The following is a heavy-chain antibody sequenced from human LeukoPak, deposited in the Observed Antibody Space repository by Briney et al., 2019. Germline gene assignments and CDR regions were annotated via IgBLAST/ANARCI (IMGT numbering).Heavy chain of an antibody. J-gene: IGHJ4*02. CDR1: GFTFSDYS. Sequence: GGSLRLSCAASGFTFSDYSMNWVRQAPGKGLEWISYIGIDSGNTNYADSVKGRFTISGDKAKNSLYLQMNSLRVEDTAVYYCARDYKYAFDNWGQGTLVTVFS. CDR2: IGIDSGNT. CDR3: ARDYKYAFDN. D-gene: IGHD5-24*01. V-gene: IGHV3-48*01.